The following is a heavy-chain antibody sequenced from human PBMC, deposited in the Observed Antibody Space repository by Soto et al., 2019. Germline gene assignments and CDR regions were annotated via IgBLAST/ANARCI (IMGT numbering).Heavy chain of an antibody. D-gene: IGHD3-10*01. J-gene: IGHJ6*02. Sequence: PSETLSLTCTVSGGSISSYYWSWIRQPPGKGLEWIGYIYYSGSTNYNPSLKSRVTISVDTSKNQFSLKLSSVTAADTAVYYCAREPNVMVRGAPMGMDVSGQGTKATVSS. V-gene: IGHV4-59*01. CDR3: AREPNVMVRGAPMGMDV. CDR1: GGSISSYY. CDR2: IYYSGST.